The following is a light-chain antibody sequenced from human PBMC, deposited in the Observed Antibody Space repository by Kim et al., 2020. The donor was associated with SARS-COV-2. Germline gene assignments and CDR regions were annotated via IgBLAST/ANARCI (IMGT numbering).Light chain of an antibody. CDR2: GAS. CDR3: QQYGSSLYT. Sequence: LSPWQRATLSCRASQSVSSSYLAWYQQKPGQAPRLLIYGASSRATGIPDRFSGIGSGTDFTLTISRLEPEDFAVYYCQQYGSSLYTFGQGTKLEI. J-gene: IGKJ2*01. CDR1: QSVSSSY. V-gene: IGKV3-20*01.